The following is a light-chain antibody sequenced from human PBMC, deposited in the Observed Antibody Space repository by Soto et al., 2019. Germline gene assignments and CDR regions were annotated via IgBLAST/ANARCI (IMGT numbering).Light chain of an antibody. CDR1: SSNIGSNA. CDR2: YDD. Sequence: QSVVTQPTSVSGAPRQRVTISCSGGSSNIGSNAVNWYQQFPGKAPKLLIYYDDLLPSGVSDRFSGSKSGTSASLAISGLQSDDEADYYCAAWDDRLNGVVFGGGTKLTGL. CDR3: AAWDDRLNGVV. J-gene: IGLJ3*02. V-gene: IGLV1-36*01.